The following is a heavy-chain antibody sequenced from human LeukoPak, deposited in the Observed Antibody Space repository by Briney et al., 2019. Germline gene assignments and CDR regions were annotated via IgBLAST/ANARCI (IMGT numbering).Heavy chain of an antibody. Sequence: GRSLRLSCAASGFTFSSYGMHWVRQAPGKGLEWVAVIWYDGSNKYYADSVKGRFTISRDNSKNTLYLQMNSLRAEDTAVYYCARDRNMAMVIGVPGGYWGQGTLVTVSS. CDR3: ARDRNMAMVIGVPGGY. CDR2: IWYDGSNK. D-gene: IGHD5-18*01. V-gene: IGHV3-33*01. CDR1: GFTFSSYG. J-gene: IGHJ4*02.